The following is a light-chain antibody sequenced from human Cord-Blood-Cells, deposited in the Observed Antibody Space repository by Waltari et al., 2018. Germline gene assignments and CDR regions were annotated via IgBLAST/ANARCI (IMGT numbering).Light chain of an antibody. CDR1: QSVSSY. J-gene: IGKJ4*01. CDR3: QQRSNWPQLT. Sequence: EIVLTQSPATLSLSPGERATLSCSASQSVSSYLAWYQQQPGQAPRLLIYDASNRATGIPARFSGSGSGTDFTLTISSLEPEDFAVYYCQQRSNWPQLTFGGGTKVEIK. CDR2: DAS. V-gene: IGKV3-11*01.